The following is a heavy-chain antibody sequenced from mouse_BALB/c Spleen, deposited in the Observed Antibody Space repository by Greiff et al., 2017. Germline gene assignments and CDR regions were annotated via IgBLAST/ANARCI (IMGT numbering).Heavy chain of an antibody. Sequence: EVKLVESGGGLVKPGGSLKLSCAASGFAFSSYDMSWVRQTPEKRLEWVAYISSGGGSTYYPDTVKGRFTISRDNAKNTLYLQMSSLKSEDTAMYYCARGGVPDYWGQGTTLTVSS. V-gene: IGHV5-12-1*01. CDR1: GFAFSSYD. CDR2: ISSGGGST. J-gene: IGHJ2*01. CDR3: ARGGVPDY.